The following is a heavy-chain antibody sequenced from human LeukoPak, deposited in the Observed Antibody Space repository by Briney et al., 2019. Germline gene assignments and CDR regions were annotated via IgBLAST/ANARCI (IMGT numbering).Heavy chain of an antibody. CDR1: GGSISSYY. J-gene: IGHJ6*02. CDR3: AGNGGSGWVYYGMDV. Sequence: SETLSLTCTVSGGSISSYYWSWIQQPAGKGLEWIGRIYTSGSTNYNPSLKSRVTMSVDTSKNQFSLKLSSVTAADTAVYYCAGNGGSGWVYYGMDVWGQGTTVTVSS. V-gene: IGHV4-4*07. D-gene: IGHD6-19*01. CDR2: IYTSGST.